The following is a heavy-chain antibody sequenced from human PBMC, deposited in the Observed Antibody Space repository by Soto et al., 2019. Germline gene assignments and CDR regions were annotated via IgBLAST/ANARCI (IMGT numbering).Heavy chain of an antibody. CDR3: ARGGTPDSSDYGSGMDV. CDR1: GFTFSDNY. Sequence: GGSLRLSCAASGFTFSDNYMDWVRQAPGKGLEWVGRIRNKANYYTTEYAASVKGRFTISRDDSKNSMYLHMNSLITEDTAVYSCARGGTPDSSDYGSGMDVWGQGTTVTVSS. V-gene: IGHV3-72*01. D-gene: IGHD4-17*01. CDR2: IRNKANYYTT. J-gene: IGHJ6*02.